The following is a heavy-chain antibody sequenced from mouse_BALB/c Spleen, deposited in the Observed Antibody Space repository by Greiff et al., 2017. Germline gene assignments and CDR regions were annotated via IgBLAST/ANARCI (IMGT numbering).Heavy chain of an antibody. CDR1: GFNIKDYY. V-gene: IGHV14-1*02. CDR3: ARRGNWYFDV. Sequence: EVKLQESGAELVRPGALVKLSCKASGFNIKDYYMHWVKQRPEQGLEWIGWIDPENGNTIYDPKFQGKASITADTSSNTAYLQLSSLTSEDTAVYYCARRGNWYFDVWGAGTTVTVSS. D-gene: IGHD2-14*01. CDR2: IDPENGNT. J-gene: IGHJ1*01.